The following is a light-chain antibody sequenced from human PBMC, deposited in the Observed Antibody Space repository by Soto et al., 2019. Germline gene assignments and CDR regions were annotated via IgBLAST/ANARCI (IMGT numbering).Light chain of an antibody. CDR1: QSVSSN. J-gene: IGKJ1*01. Sequence: EIEMTQSPATLSVSPGERATLSCRASQSVSSNLAWYQQKPGQAPRLLIYGASTRATGIPARFSGSGSGTEFTLTISSLQSEDFAVSYCQQYNNWPKTFGQGTKVEIK. V-gene: IGKV3-15*01. CDR3: QQYNNWPKT. CDR2: GAS.